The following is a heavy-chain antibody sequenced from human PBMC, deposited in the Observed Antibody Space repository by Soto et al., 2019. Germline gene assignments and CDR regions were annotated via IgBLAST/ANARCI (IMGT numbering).Heavy chain of an antibody. CDR3: ARDLVDIVATGPYYFDY. D-gene: IGHD5-12*01. CDR2: ISAYKGNT. V-gene: IGHV1-18*01. J-gene: IGHJ4*02. CDR1: GYTFTSYG. Sequence: QVQLVQSGAEVKKPGASVMVSCKASGYTFTSYGISWVRQAPGQGLEWMGWISAYKGNTNYAQKLQGRVTMTTDTPTSTAYMELRSLRSYDTAVYYCARDLVDIVATGPYYFDYWGQGTLVTVSS.